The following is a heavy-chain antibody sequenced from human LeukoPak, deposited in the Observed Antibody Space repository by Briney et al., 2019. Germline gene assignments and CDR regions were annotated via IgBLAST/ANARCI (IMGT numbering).Heavy chain of an antibody. J-gene: IGHJ4*02. V-gene: IGHV3-21*01. CDR2: ISSSSSYI. CDR3: ARDLGTYGSGSYFDY. Sequence: GGSLRLSCAASGFTFSTYSMNWVRQAPGKGLEWVSSISSSSSYIYYADSVMARFTISRDNAKNSLYLQMNSLRAEDTAVYYCARDLGTYGSGSYFDYWGRGTLVTVSS. CDR1: GFTFSTYS. D-gene: IGHD3-10*01.